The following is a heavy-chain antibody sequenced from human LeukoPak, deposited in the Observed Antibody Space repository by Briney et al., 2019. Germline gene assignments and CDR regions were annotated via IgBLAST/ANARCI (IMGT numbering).Heavy chain of an antibody. D-gene: IGHD6-6*01. Sequence: GGSLRLSCAASGFTFSSYGMHWVRQAPGKGLEWVAVIWYDGSEKHYADSVRGRFTISRDNSKNTLYLQMNSLRAEDTAVYYCARVDIAARYLDNWGQGTRVTVSS. CDR3: ARVDIAARYLDN. CDR1: GFTFSSYG. CDR2: IWYDGSEK. V-gene: IGHV3-33*01. J-gene: IGHJ4*02.